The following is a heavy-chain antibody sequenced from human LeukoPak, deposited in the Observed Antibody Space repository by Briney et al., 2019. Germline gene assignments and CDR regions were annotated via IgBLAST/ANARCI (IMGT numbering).Heavy chain of an antibody. CDR1: GYTFTGYY. J-gene: IGHJ4*02. D-gene: IGHD3-22*01. CDR2: INAGNGNT. V-gene: IGHV1-3*01. CDR3: ARDSGYYYKEIFDY. Sequence: GASVKVSCKASGYTFTGYYMHWVRQAPGQGLEWMGWINAGNGNTKYSQKFQGRVTITRDTSASTAYMELSSLRSEDTAVYYCARDSGYYYKEIFDYWGQGTLVTVSS.